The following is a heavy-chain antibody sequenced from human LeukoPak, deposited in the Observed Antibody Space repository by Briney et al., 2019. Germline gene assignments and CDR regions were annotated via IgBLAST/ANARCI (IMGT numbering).Heavy chain of an antibody. J-gene: IGHJ3*02. Sequence: SETLSLTCTVSGYSISSGYYWGWIRQPPGKGLEWIGSIYHSGSTYYNPSLKSRVTISVDTSKNQFSLKLSSVTAADTAVYYCARDKGWLQFGTFDIWGQGTMVTVSS. CDR1: GYSISSGYY. CDR3: ARDKGWLQFGTFDI. V-gene: IGHV4-38-2*02. CDR2: IYHSGST. D-gene: IGHD5-24*01.